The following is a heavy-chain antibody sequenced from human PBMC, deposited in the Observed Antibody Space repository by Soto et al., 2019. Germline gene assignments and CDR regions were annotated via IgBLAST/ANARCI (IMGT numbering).Heavy chain of an antibody. CDR3: ARHVEYCSGGSCYTELFDY. CDR1: GGYISSGGYY. V-gene: IGHV4-61*08. Sequence: SEPMSVTCTVSGGYISSGGYYWSWKSQPPGKGLEWIGYIYYSGSTYYNPSLKSRVTISVDTSKNQFSLKLSSVTAADTAVYYCARHVEYCSGGSCYTELFDYWGQGTLVTVSS. D-gene: IGHD2-15*01. CDR2: IYYSGST. J-gene: IGHJ4*02.